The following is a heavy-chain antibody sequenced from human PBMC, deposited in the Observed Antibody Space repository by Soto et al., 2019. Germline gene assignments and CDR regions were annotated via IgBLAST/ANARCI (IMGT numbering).Heavy chain of an antibody. Sequence: ASVKVSCKASGYTFTSYGISWVRQAPGQGLEWMGWISAYNGNTNYAQKLQGRVTMTTDTSTGTAYMELRSLRSDDTAVYYCARDSGLAAPYYYYYGMDVWGQGTTVTVSS. CDR1: GYTFTSYG. D-gene: IGHD6-13*01. V-gene: IGHV1-18*04. CDR2: ISAYNGNT. J-gene: IGHJ6*02. CDR3: ARDSGLAAPYYYYYGMDV.